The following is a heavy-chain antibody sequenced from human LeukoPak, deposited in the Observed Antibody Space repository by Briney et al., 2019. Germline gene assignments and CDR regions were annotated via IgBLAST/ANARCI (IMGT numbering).Heavy chain of an antibody. D-gene: IGHD3-10*01. CDR3: AKDSLMVRGAAGQDY. J-gene: IGHJ4*02. V-gene: IGHV3-23*01. Sequence: PGGSLRLSCAASGFTFSSYAMSWVRQAPGKGLEWVSAISGSGGSTYYADSVKGRFTISRDNSKNTLFLQMNSLRAEDTAVYYCAKDSLMVRGAAGQDYWGQGTLVTVSS. CDR2: ISGSGGST. CDR1: GFTFSSYA.